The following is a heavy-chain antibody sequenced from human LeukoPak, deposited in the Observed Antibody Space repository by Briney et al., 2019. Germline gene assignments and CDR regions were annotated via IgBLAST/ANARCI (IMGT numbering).Heavy chain of an antibody. Sequence: PGRSLRLSCTASGFTFSDYAMHWVRQAPGKGLEWLSMISNDGSNKYNADSVKGRFTVSRDNSKNTLYLQMSSLRAEDTAVYYCAREARSAYGMYHFDFWGQGTLVTVSS. D-gene: IGHD5-12*01. CDR2: ISNDGSNK. J-gene: IGHJ4*02. V-gene: IGHV3-30-3*01. CDR3: AREARSAYGMYHFDF. CDR1: GFTFSDYA.